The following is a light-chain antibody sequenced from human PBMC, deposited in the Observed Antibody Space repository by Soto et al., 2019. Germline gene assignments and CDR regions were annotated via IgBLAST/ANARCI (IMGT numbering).Light chain of an antibody. CDR1: SSDVGAYMY. Sequence: QSVLTQPASVSGSPGQSITISCTGTSSDVGAYMYVSWYQQHPGKAPKLMIYEVSNRPSGVSNRFSASKSGNTASLIISGLQAEDGADYYCSSYTTTSTVIFGGGTKVTVL. V-gene: IGLV2-14*01. CDR2: EVS. J-gene: IGLJ2*01. CDR3: SSYTTTSTVI.